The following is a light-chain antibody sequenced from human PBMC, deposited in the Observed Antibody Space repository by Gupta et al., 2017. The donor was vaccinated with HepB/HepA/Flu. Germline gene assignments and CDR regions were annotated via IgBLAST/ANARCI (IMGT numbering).Light chain of an antibody. CDR1: ALPQQY. CDR2: KAS. Sequence: SYELTQPPSVSVSPGQTARITCSGDALPQQYAYWYQQKPGQAPVLVINKASERPSGIHERFSGYSSGTTVTLTISGVQAEDEADYYCQSADSSGTPYVVFGGGTKLTVL. V-gene: IGLV3-25*03. J-gene: IGLJ2*01. CDR3: QSADSSGTPYVV.